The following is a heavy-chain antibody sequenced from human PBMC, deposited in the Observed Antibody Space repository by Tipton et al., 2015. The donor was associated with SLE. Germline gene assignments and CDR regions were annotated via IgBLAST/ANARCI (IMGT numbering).Heavy chain of an antibody. Sequence: GLVKPSETLSLTCAVYGGSFSGYYWSWIRQPPGKGLEWIGEINHSGSTDYNPSLKSRVTISVDTSKNQFSLKLSSVTAADTAVYYCAREALTTGTTGWFDPWGQGTLVTVSS. D-gene: IGHD1-1*01. CDR1: GGSFSGYY. V-gene: IGHV4-34*01. J-gene: IGHJ5*02. CDR3: AREALTTGTTGWFDP. CDR2: INHSGST.